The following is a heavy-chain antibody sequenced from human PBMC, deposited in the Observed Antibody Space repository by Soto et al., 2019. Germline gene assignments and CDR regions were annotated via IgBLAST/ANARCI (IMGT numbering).Heavy chain of an antibody. CDR2: TSYDGNNK. D-gene: IGHD3-9*01. J-gene: IGHJ4*02. Sequence: QVQLVESGGGVVQPGRSLRLSCAASGLPFTSYAMSWVRQAPGKGLEWVSATSYDGNNKYYADSVRGRFTISRDNSKNTLDLQMDSLRAEDTAVYYCAGVYCGVDSVNNFWGQGTLVTVSS. V-gene: IGHV3-30-3*01. CDR3: AGVYCGVDSVNNF. CDR1: GLPFTSYA.